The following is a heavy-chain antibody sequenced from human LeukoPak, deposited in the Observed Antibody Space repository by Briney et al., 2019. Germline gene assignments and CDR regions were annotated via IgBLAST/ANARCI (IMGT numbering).Heavy chain of an antibody. D-gene: IGHD2-8*01. V-gene: IGHV4-34*01. CDR1: GVSFSGYY. CDR3: ARDGMLRSLDY. J-gene: IGHJ4*02. CDR2: INHSGST. Sequence: KPSETLSLTCAVYGVSFSGYYWSWIRQPPGKGLEWIGEINHSGSTNYNPSLKSRVTISVDTSKNQFSLKLSSVTAADTAVYYCARDGMLRSLDYRGQGTLVTISS.